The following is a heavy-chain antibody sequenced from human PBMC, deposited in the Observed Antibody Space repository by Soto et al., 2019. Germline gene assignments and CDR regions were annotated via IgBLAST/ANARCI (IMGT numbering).Heavy chain of an antibody. J-gene: IGHJ5*02. CDR3: AKCSVGTVRTSGWCNWFAP. CDR1: GFTFSSSA. V-gene: IGHV3-23*01. Sequence: EVRLLESGGGLAQPGGSRRLSFAASGFTFSSSAMNCVRQAPGKGLEWVSSIRVGGGDTFYADSVRGRFTVSRDISRNTLYLQMNSLRAEDTAIYYCAKCSVGTVRTSGWCNWFAPWGQGTLVNVSS. CDR2: IRVGGGDT. D-gene: IGHD6-19*01.